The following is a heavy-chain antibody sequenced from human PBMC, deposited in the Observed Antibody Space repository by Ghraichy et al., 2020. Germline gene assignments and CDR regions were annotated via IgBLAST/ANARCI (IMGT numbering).Heavy chain of an antibody. J-gene: IGHJ4*02. V-gene: IGHV3-23*01. D-gene: IGHD2-2*01. CDR1: GFSFSSYA. CDR2: ISGRGDST. CDR3: AKSPAATSCYAD. Sequence: GGSLRLSCAVPGFSFSSYAMAWVRQASGKGLEWVSSISGRGDSTFYADSVKGRFTISRDNSKNTVYLQMNSLRAEDTAVYYCAKSPAATSCYADWGQGTLVTVSS.